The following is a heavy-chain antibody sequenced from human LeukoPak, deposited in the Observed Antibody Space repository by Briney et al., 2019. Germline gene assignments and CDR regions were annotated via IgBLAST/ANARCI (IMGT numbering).Heavy chain of an antibody. CDR1: GYSISSGYF. J-gene: IGHJ4*02. CDR2: IYHSGSS. Sequence: SETLSLACAVSGYSISSGYFWACIRQPPGKGLEWVANIYHSGSSTCNPSLKSRDTISVDTSKNQFSLRLTSVTAADTAVYYCVRAPTTGFGDRFDYWGQGILVTVSS. D-gene: IGHD3-10*01. CDR3: VRAPTTGFGDRFDY. V-gene: IGHV4-38-2*01.